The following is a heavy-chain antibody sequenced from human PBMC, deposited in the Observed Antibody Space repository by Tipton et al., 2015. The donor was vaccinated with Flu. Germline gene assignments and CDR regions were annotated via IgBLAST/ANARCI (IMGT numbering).Heavy chain of an antibody. Sequence: LSLTCTVSGGSISSYYWSWIRQPPGKGLEWIGYIYYSGSTNYNPSLKSRVTISVDTSKNQFSLKLSSVTAADTAVYYCARGYCSGGSCLGHNWFDPWGQGTLVTVSS. CDR3: ARGYCSGGSCLGHNWFDP. V-gene: IGHV4-59*01. D-gene: IGHD2-15*01. J-gene: IGHJ5*02. CDR1: GGSISSYY. CDR2: IYYSGST.